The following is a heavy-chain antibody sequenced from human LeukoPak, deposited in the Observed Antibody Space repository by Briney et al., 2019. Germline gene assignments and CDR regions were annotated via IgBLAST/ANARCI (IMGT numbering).Heavy chain of an antibody. CDR1: GFTFSRYS. CDR2: ISSRSSYI. D-gene: IGHD6-19*01. J-gene: IGHJ4*02. CDR3: ARDPVAGHFDD. V-gene: IGHV3-21*01. Sequence: GGSLRLSCAASGFTFSRYSMNWVRQAPGKGLEWVSSISSRSSYIYYADPVRGRFTISRDNAKNSLYLQMNSLSAEDRAVYYCARDPVAGHFDDWGQGTLVTVSS.